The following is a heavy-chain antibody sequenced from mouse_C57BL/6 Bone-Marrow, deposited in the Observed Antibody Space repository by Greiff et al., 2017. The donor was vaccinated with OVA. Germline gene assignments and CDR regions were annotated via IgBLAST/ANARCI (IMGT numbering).Heavy chain of an antibody. Sequence: QVQLQQSGAELVRPGTSVKMSCKASGYTFTNYWIGWAKQSPGHGLEWIGDIYPGGGYTNYNEKFKGKATLTSDKSSSTAYMQFSSLTSEDSAIYYCARHTTVVAKDYFDYWGQGTTLTVSS. CDR1: GYTFTNYW. D-gene: IGHD1-1*01. CDR3: ARHTTVVAKDYFDY. J-gene: IGHJ2*01. V-gene: IGHV1-63*01. CDR2: IYPGGGYT.